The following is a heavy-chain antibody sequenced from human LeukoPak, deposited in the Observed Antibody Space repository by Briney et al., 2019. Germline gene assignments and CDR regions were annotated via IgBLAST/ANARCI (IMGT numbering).Heavy chain of an antibody. V-gene: IGHV1-46*01. Sequence: ASVKVSSKASGYSFTNYYIHWVRQAPGQGLEWLGLINPAGAKTTYSQKLQGRVSVTRDMSTNSVRLELSSLKPEDTAVYYCARSRAYYFDYWGQGTLVTVFS. CDR3: ARSRAYYFDY. CDR1: GYSFTNYY. CDR2: INPAGAKT. J-gene: IGHJ4*02.